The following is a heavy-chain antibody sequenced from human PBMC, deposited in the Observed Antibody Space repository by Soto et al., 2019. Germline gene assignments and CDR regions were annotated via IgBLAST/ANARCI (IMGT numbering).Heavy chain of an antibody. V-gene: IGHV4-59*01. CDR2: IYYSGSA. Sequence: PSETLSLTCTVSGGSISSYYWSWIRQPPGKGLEWIGYIYYSGSANYNPSLKSRVTISVDTSKNQFSLKLNSVTAADTAVYYCARVEFGPYYDILTGYYNWFDPWGQGTLVTVSS. J-gene: IGHJ5*02. CDR3: ARVEFGPYYDILTGYYNWFDP. CDR1: GGSISSYY. D-gene: IGHD3-9*01.